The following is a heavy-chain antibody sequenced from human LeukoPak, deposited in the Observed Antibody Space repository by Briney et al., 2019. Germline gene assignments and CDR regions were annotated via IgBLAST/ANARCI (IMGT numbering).Heavy chain of an antibody. CDR1: GFTFSSYD. D-gene: IGHD4-17*01. CDR3: ARGGLTTKSSFYYYGMDV. V-gene: IGHV3-13*05. Sequence: GGSLRLSCAASGFTFSSYDMHWVRQATGKGLKWVSAIGTAGDPYYPGSVKGRFTISRENAKNSLYLQMNSLRAGDTAVYYCARGGLTTKSSFYYYGMDVWGKGTTVTVSS. CDR2: IGTAGDP. J-gene: IGHJ6*04.